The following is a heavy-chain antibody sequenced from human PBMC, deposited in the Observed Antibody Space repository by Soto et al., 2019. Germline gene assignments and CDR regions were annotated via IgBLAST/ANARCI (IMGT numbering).Heavy chain of an antibody. D-gene: IGHD6-13*01. CDR3: ARDSRIAAAGVDY. Sequence: SETLSLTCTVSGGSISSGDYYWSWIRQPPGKGLEWIGYIYYSGSTYYNPSLKSRVTISVDTSKNQFSLKLSSVTAADTAVYYCARDSRIAAAGVDYWGQGTLVTVSS. CDR2: IYYSGST. CDR1: GGSISSGDYY. V-gene: IGHV4-30-4*01. J-gene: IGHJ4*02.